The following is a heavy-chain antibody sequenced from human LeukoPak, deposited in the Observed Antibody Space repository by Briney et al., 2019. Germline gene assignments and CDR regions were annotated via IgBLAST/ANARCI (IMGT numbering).Heavy chain of an antibody. D-gene: IGHD3-9*01. CDR2: IYYSGST. V-gene: IGHV4-59*01. Sequence: SETLTLTCTASGGTISSYYWHWIRQAPGKGLEWIGDIYYSGSTNYNPSLKSRVTISVDTSKNQFSLKLSSVTAADTAVYYCARVYYDILTGYRSMDVWGKGTTVTVSS. CDR1: GGTISSYY. CDR3: ARVYYDILTGYRSMDV. J-gene: IGHJ6*04.